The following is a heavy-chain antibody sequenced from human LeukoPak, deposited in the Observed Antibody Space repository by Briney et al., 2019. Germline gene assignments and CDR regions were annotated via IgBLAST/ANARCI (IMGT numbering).Heavy chain of an antibody. J-gene: IGHJ4*02. D-gene: IGHD1-26*01. CDR3: ARLSIVGATNFDY. CDR1: GASITSYY. V-gene: IGHV4-59*08. CDR2: IYYSGST. Sequence: SETLSLTCTVSGASITSYYWSWIRQPPGKGLEWIGYIYYSGSTTYKPSLKSRVTISVDTSKDQFSLKLSSVTAADTAVYYCARLSIVGATNFDYWGQGTLVTVSS.